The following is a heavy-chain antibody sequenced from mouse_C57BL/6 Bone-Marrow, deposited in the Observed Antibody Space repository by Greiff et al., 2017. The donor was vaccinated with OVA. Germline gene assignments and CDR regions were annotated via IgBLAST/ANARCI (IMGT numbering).Heavy chain of an antibody. V-gene: IGHV5-6*02. J-gene: IGHJ3*01. Sequence: DVMLVESGGDLVKPGGSLKLSCAASGFTFSSYGMSWVRQTPDKRLEWVATISSGGSYTYYPDSVKGRSTLSRDNAKNTLYLQMSSLKSEDTAMYYCARRWLLFAYWGKGTLVTVSA. CDR2: ISSGGSYT. CDR3: ARRWLLFAY. D-gene: IGHD2-3*01. CDR1: GFTFSSYG.